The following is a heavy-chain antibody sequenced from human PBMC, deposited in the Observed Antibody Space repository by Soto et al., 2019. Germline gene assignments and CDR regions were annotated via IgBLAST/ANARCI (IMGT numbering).Heavy chain of an antibody. CDR3: ARDPWVGDIGDY. Sequence: DVQLVESGGGLVLRGESLRLSCAASGFTVGSAYMSWVLQAPGKGLEWVEGIYSGGNTYYADSVKGRFTISRDTSKNRLYLQLNSLRAEDAAIYSCARDPWVGDIGDYWGQGTLVTVSS. CDR2: IYSGGNT. V-gene: IGHV3-66*01. D-gene: IGHD4-17*01. J-gene: IGHJ4*02. CDR1: GFTVGSAY.